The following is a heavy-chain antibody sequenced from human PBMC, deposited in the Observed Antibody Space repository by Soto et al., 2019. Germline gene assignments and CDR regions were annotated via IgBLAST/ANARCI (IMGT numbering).Heavy chain of an antibody. J-gene: IGHJ3*02. CDR1: GGTFSSYA. V-gene: IGHV1-69*01. CDR2: IIPIFGTA. CDR3: ARELDIAAAGPDAFDI. D-gene: IGHD6-13*01. Sequence: QVQLVQSGAEVKKPGSSVKVSCKASGGTFSSYAISWVRQAPGQGLEWMGGIIPIFGTANYAQKFQGRVTITEDESTSTAYMELSSLRSEDTAVYYCARELDIAAAGPDAFDIWGQGTMVTVSS.